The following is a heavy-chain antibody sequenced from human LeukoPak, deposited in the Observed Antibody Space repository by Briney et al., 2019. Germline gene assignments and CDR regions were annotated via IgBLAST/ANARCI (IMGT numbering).Heavy chain of an antibody. CDR1: GGSISSYY. D-gene: IGHD3-22*01. J-gene: IGHJ4*02. Sequence: PSETLSLTCTVSGGSISSYYWSWIRQPAGKGLEWIGRIYTSGSTNYNPSLKSRVTISVDTSKNQFSLKLSSVTAADTAVYYCARVRRSAMIVVVDYWGQGTLVTVSS. CDR2: IYTSGST. CDR3: ARVRRSAMIVVVDY. V-gene: IGHV4-4*07.